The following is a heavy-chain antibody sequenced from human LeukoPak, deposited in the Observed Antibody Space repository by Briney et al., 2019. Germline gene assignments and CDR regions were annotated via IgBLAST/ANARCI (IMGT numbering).Heavy chain of an antibody. Sequence: SGGSLRLSCAASGFTFTSYAMTWVRQAPGKGLEWVSAISGSGNSTYYPASVKGRFSISRDNSKNTLYLQLSSLRAEDTAVYYCAKTLVGATSGPDYYFVSWGQGTLVTVSS. J-gene: IGHJ4*02. CDR2: ISGSGNST. V-gene: IGHV3-23*01. D-gene: IGHD1-26*01. CDR3: AKTLVGATSGPDYYFVS. CDR1: GFTFTSYA.